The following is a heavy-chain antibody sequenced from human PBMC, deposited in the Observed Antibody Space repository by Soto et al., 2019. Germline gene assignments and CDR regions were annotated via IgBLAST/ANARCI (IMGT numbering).Heavy chain of an antibody. V-gene: IGHV4-34*01. Sequence: SETLSLTCAVYGGSFSGYYWSWIRQPPGKGLEWIGEINHSGSTNYNPSLKSRVTISVDTSKNQFSLKLSSVTAADTAVYYCARGHPIYCSSTSCYAYYYYYGMDVWGQGTTVSVSS. D-gene: IGHD2-2*01. J-gene: IGHJ6*02. CDR3: ARGHPIYCSSTSCYAYYYYYGMDV. CDR1: GGSFSGYY. CDR2: INHSGST.